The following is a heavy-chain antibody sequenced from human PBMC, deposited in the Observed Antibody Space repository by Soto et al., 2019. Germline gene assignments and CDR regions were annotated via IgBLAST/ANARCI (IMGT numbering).Heavy chain of an antibody. Sequence: SETLSLTCAVYGGSFSGYYWRWIRQPPGKGLEWIGEINHSGSTNYNPSLKSRVTISADTSKNQFSLKLSSVTAADTAVYYCASKQYIFVFFRVPPYYFQYWCQAILVTVS. CDR2: INHSGST. CDR1: GGSFSGYY. CDR3: ASKQYIFVFFRVPPYYFQY. V-gene: IGHV4-34*01. D-gene: IGHD3-3*01. J-gene: IGHJ4*02.